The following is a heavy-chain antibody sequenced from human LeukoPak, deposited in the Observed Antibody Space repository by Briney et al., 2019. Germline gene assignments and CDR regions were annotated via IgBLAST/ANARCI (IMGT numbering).Heavy chain of an antibody. CDR2: IYYSGST. CDR1: GGSISSSSYY. Sequence: KPSETLSLTCTVSGGSISSSSYYWGWIRQPPGKGLEWIGSIYYSGSTYYNPSLKSRVSISVDTSKNQFSLKLSSVTAADTAVYYCARGATAVERRTSQFDPWGQGTLVTVSS. V-gene: IGHV4-39*07. J-gene: IGHJ5*02. D-gene: IGHD5-18*01. CDR3: ARGATAVERRTSQFDP.